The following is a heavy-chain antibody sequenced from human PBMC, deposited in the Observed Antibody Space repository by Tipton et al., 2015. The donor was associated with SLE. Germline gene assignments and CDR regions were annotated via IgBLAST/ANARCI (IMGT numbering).Heavy chain of an antibody. Sequence: GSLRLSCAASGFTFSSYWMHWVRQAPGKGLVWVSRINSDGRSTSYADSVKGRFTISRDNAKNTLYLQMNSLRAEDTAVYYCARDRGYCGGECYAGASDWGQGSLVTVSS. CDR2: INSDGRST. CDR1: GFTFSSYW. D-gene: IGHD2-21*01. V-gene: IGHV3-74*01. CDR3: ARDRGYCGGECYAGASD. J-gene: IGHJ4*02.